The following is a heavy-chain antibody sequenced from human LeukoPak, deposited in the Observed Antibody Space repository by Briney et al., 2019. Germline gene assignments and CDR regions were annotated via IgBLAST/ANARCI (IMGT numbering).Heavy chain of an antibody. J-gene: IGHJ4*02. D-gene: IGHD5-18*01. CDR1: GGSISSYY. CDR3: ASTARVYSYGYDY. V-gene: IGHV4-59*01. CDR2: IYYSGST. Sequence: PETLSLTCTVSGGSISSYYWSWIRQPPGKGLEWIGYIYYSGSTNYNPSLKSRVTISVDTSKNQFSLKLSSVTAADTAVYYCASTARVYSYGYDYWGQGTLVTVSS.